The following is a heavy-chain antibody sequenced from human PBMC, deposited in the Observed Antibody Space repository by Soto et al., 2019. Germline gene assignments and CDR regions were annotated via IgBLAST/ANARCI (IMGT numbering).Heavy chain of an antibody. CDR2: VYHGGHT. CDR1: GGSITSTNYY. V-gene: IGHV4-39*02. J-gene: IGHJ4*02. CDR3: ATLRTWLAPFAC. D-gene: IGHD1-7*01. Sequence: QLQLQESGPGLVKPSETLSLTCTVSGGSITSTNYYLGWVRQPPGKGLEGIGSVYHGGHTYYKPSLKSRVTISGDTSHNHISLKLTSVTAADTAVYYCATLRTWLAPFACWGQGALVTVSS.